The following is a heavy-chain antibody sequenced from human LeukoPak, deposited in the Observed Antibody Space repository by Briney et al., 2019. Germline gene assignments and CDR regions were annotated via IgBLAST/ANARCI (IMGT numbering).Heavy chain of an antibody. CDR2: INHSGST. CDR1: GGSFSGYY. J-gene: IGHJ5*02. V-gene: IGHV4-34*01. Sequence: PSETLSLTCAVYGGSFSGYYWSWIRQPPGKGLEWIGEINHSGSTNYNPSLKSRVTISVDTSKNQFSLKLSSVTAADTAVYYCARGRRSDIVVVPAAYNWFDPWGQGTLVTVSS. CDR3: ARGRRSDIVVVPAAYNWFDP. D-gene: IGHD2-2*01.